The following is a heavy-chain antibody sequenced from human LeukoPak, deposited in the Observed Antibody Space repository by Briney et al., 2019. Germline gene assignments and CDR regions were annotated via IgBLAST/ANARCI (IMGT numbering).Heavy chain of an antibody. CDR2: IYPDDSNA. V-gene: IGHV5-51*01. J-gene: IGHJ4*02. CDR3: ARHISISSTSSHFDY. Sequence: GESLKISCQTSGSSFTTYWIGWVRQVPGKGLEGVGFIYPDDSNARYRPSFQGQVTISVDKSITTAYLQWSSLRASDTAMYYCARHISISSTSSHFDYWGRGTLVTVSS. D-gene: IGHD6-6*01. CDR1: GSSFTTYW.